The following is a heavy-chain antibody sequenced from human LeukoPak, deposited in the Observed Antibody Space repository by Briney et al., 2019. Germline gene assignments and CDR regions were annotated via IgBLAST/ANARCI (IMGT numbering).Heavy chain of an antibody. CDR1: GYSISSGYY. CDR3: ARGIVGSTSCYSLSCWFDP. D-gene: IGHD2-2*01. V-gene: IGHV4-38-2*01. CDR2: IYHSGST. J-gene: IGHJ5*02. Sequence: PSETLSLTCAVSGYSISSGYYWGWIRQPPGKGLEWIGSIYHSGSTYYNPSLKSRVTISVDTSKNQFSLKLSSVTAADTAVYYCARGIVGSTSCYSLSCWFDPWGQGTLVTVSS.